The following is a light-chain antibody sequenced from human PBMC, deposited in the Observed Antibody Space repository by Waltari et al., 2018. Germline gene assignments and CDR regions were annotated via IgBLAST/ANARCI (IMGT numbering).Light chain of an antibody. J-gene: IGKJ1*01. CDR3: QQYYSRRT. Sequence: DIVMTQSPDSLAVSLGERATISCKSSQSILSYSNDKNYLAWYQQKPGQPPKLLIYWASTRESGVPDRYSGSGSGTDVTLTISSLQAEDVAVYYCQQYYSRRTFGQGTKVEIK. CDR2: WAS. CDR1: QSILSYSNDKNY. V-gene: IGKV4-1*01.